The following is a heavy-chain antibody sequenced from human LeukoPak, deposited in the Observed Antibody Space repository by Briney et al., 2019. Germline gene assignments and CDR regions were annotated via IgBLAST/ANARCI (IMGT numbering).Heavy chain of an antibody. J-gene: IGHJ5*02. CDR2: ISSSSSTI. Sequence: PGGSLRLSCAASGFTFSSYSMNWVRQAPGKGLEWVSYISSSSSTIYYADSVKGRFTISRDNAKNLLYLQMNSLRAEDTAVYYCARGKGGYYYLWGQGTLVTVSS. D-gene: IGHD3-22*01. CDR1: GFTFSSYS. CDR3: ARGKGGYYYL. V-gene: IGHV3-48*01.